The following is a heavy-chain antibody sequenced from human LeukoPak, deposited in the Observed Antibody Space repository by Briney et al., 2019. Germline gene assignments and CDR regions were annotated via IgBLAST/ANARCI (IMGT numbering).Heavy chain of an antibody. Sequence: SETLSLTCTVSGGSINSGGYDWAWIRQPPGEGLEWIAYFSHSGSTFYNPSLKSRVTISLDTSKNQFSLNLRSVTAADTAVYYCAGQNIPTPHDYWGQGTQVTVSS. J-gene: IGHJ4*02. V-gene: IGHV4-30-2*01. D-gene: IGHD2-2*02. CDR2: FSHSGST. CDR1: GGSINSGGYD. CDR3: AGQNIPTPHDY.